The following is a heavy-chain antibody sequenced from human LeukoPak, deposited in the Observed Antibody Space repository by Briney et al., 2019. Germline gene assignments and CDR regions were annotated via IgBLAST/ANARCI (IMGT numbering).Heavy chain of an antibody. D-gene: IGHD1-26*01. Sequence: SETLSLTCTVSGGSISSSSHYWGWIRQPPGKGLEWIGSSYYSGSTYYNPSLKSRVTISVDTSKNQFSLNLSSVTAADTAVYYCARAHGGSAGGFNIWGQGTMVTVSS. CDR3: ARAHGGSAGGFNI. J-gene: IGHJ3*02. CDR1: GGSISSSSHY. CDR2: SYYSGST. V-gene: IGHV4-39*01.